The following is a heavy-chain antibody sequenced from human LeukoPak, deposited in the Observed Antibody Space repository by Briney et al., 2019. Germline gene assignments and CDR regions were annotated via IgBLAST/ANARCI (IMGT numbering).Heavy chain of an antibody. D-gene: IGHD2-15*01. Sequence: SETLSLTCTVSGGSISSYYWSWIRQPPGKGLEWIGYIYYSGSTNYNPSLKSRVTISVDTSKNQFSLKLSSVTAADTAVYYCARADGYCSGGSCYSAAYYYMDLWGKGTTVTVSS. CDR2: IYYSGST. V-gene: IGHV4-59*01. CDR3: ARADGYCSGGSCYSAAYYYMDL. CDR1: GGSISSYY. J-gene: IGHJ6*03.